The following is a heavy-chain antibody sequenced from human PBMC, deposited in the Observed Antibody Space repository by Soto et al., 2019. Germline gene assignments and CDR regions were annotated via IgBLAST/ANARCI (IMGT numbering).Heavy chain of an antibody. CDR3: ARGGLGVVVPAAVYYYGMDV. CDR1: GGSFSGYY. CDR2: INHSGST. V-gene: IGHV4-34*01. Sequence: QVQLQQWGAGLLKPSETLSLTCAVYGGSFSGYYWSWIRQPPGKGLEWIGEINHSGSTNYNPSLKRRVTISVDTSKNQFSLKLSSLTAADTAVYYRARGGLGVVVPAAVYYYGMDVWGQGTTVTVSS. D-gene: IGHD2-2*01. J-gene: IGHJ6*02.